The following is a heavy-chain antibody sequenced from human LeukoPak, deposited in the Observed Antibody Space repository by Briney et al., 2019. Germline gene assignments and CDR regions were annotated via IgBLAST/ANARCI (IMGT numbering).Heavy chain of an antibody. CDR3: ARENTYGYSYGMDV. CDR2: INSSGGNT. V-gene: IGHV1-46*01. Sequence: ASVKVSCKASGYTFTSYYMYWVRQAPGQGLEWMGIINSSGGNTSYAQNFQGRVTMTRDTSARLVYMELRSLRSEDTAVYYCARENTYGYSYGMDVWGQGTTVTDSS. J-gene: IGHJ6*02. CDR1: GYTFTSYY. D-gene: IGHD3-22*01.